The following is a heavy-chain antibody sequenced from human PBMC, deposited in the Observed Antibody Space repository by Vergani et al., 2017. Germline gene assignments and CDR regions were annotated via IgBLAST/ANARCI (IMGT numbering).Heavy chain of an antibody. CDR3: AKDRRSEVAGTFGAFDI. V-gene: IGHV3-23*01. CDR1: GFIFSTYA. D-gene: IGHD6-19*01. Sequence: EVQLLESGGDLVQPGGSLRLSCTASGFIFSTYAMSWVRQAPGRGIDWGSTLSASDRRTHYADSVKGRFTVSGDISKNTLFLHMNSLRPVDTAVYYCAKDRRSEVAGTFGAFDIWGQGTMVTVSS. J-gene: IGHJ3*02. CDR2: LSASDRRT.